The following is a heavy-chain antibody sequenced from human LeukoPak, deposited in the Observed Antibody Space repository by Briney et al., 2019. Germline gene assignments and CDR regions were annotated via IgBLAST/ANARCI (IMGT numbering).Heavy chain of an antibody. V-gene: IGHV4-38-2*02. J-gene: IGHJ3*02. CDR3: ARGRPGDAFDI. CDR2: ISHSGSP. Sequence: SETLSLTCTVSGYSISSGYYWGWIRQPPGKGLEWIGSISHSGSPYYNPSLKSRVTISVHTSKNQFSLKLSSVTAADTAVYYCARGRPGDAFDIWGQGTMVTVSS. CDR1: GYSISSGYY. D-gene: IGHD1-14*01.